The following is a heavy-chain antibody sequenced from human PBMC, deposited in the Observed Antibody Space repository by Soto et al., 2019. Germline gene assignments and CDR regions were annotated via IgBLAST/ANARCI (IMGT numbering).Heavy chain of an antibody. CDR3: ARPRPGSYYFDY. J-gene: IGHJ4*02. Sequence: TGGSLRLSCAASGVPFSSYAMSWVRQAPGKGLEWVSAISGSGGSTYYADSVKGRFTISRDNSKNTLYLQMNSLRAEDTAVYYCARPRPGSYYFDYWGQGTLVTVSS. V-gene: IGHV3-23*01. CDR1: GVPFSSYA. D-gene: IGHD1-26*01. CDR2: ISGSGGST.